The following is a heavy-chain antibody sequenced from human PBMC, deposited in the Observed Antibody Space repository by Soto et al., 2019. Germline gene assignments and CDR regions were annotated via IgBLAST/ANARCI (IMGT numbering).Heavy chain of an antibody. CDR3: ATVHFFAEFDS. Sequence: QVQLVQSGIEVKKTGASVKVSCKASGYTFVNYGVAWVRQAPGQGLEYMGWISVYDGNTKSTEKFRDRVTMTADTSTSTAYMDLSGLQPEDTAVYFCATVHFFAEFDSWGQGTLVTVSS. J-gene: IGHJ4*02. CDR1: GYTFVNYG. V-gene: IGHV1-18*01. CDR2: ISVYDGNT.